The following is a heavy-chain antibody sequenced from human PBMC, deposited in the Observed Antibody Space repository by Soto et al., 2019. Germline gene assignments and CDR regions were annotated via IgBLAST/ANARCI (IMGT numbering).Heavy chain of an antibody. J-gene: IGHJ3*02. Sequence: GGSLRLSCAASGFTFSSYSMNWVRQAPGKGLEWVSYISSSSSTIYYADSVKGRFTISRDNAKNSLYLQMNSLRAEDTAVYYCARAYCSSTSCYVGNDAFDIWGQGTMVTVSS. D-gene: IGHD2-2*01. CDR2: ISSSSSTI. CDR3: ARAYCSSTSCYVGNDAFDI. V-gene: IGHV3-48*01. CDR1: GFTFSSYS.